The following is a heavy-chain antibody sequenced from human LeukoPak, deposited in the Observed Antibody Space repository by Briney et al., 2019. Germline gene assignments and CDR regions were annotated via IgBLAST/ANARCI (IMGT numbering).Heavy chain of an antibody. J-gene: IGHJ4*02. Sequence: PGGSLRLSCAASGFNVSSNYMTWVRQAPGKGLEWVSVIYRGGSTYYADSVKGRFTISRDNSKNTLYLQKNSLRAEDTAVYYCARGYVPPYCSGGSCYSGHFEYWGQGTLVTVSS. CDR2: IYRGGST. V-gene: IGHV3-53*01. CDR1: GFNVSSNY. D-gene: IGHD2-15*01. CDR3: ARGYVPPYCSGGSCYSGHFEY.